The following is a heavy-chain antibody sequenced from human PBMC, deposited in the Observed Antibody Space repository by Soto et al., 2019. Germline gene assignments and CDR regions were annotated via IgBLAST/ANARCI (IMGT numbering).Heavy chain of an antibody. CDR3: ARVQGTTVTALDY. D-gene: IGHD4-17*01. Sequence: EVQLVESGGGSSQPGGSLRLSCAASGFTVSSKYMSWVRQAPGKGLEWVSVIYSGGYTYYADSVKGRFTVSRDNSKNTLYLQMNSLRAEDTAMYYCARVQGTTVTALDYWGQGTLVTVSS. V-gene: IGHV3-53*01. CDR2: IYSGGYT. J-gene: IGHJ4*02. CDR1: GFTVSSKY.